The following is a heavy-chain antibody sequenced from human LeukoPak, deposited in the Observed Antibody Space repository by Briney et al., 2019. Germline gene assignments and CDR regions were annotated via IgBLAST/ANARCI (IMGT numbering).Heavy chain of an antibody. D-gene: IGHD3-10*01. CDR2: INHSGST. Sequence: SETLSLTCAVYGGSFSGYYWSWIRQPPGKGLEWIGEINHSGSTNYNPSLKSRVTISVDTSKNQFSLKLSSVTAADTAVYYCARGLGFGEFSRWFDPWGQGTLVTVSS. CDR3: ARGLGFGEFSRWFDP. V-gene: IGHV4-34*01. CDR1: GGSFSGYY. J-gene: IGHJ5*02.